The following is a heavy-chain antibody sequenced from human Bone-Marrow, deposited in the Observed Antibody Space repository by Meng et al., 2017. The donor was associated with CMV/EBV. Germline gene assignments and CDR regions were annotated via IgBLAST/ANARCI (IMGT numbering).Heavy chain of an antibody. Sequence: SVKVSCKASGGTFSSYTISWVRQAPGQGLEWMGRIIPILGIANYAQKFQGRVTITADKSTSTAYMEQSSLRSEDTAVYYCARGTDGGNSVYYYYGMDVWGQGTTVTVSS. D-gene: IGHD4-23*01. J-gene: IGHJ6*02. CDR2: IIPILGIA. CDR1: GGTFSSYT. CDR3: ARGTDGGNSVYYYYGMDV. V-gene: IGHV1-69*02.